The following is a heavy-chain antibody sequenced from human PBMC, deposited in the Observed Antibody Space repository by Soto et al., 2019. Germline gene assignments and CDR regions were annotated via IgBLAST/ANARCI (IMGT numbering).Heavy chain of an antibody. Sequence: GGSLRLSCAASGFSFSTSGMHWVRQAPGKGLEWVALIWYDGSLKYYADSVKGRFTISRDNSNNTLYLQMNSLRDEDTAVFYCVRARGNCSSSSCQYYYYGMDVWGQGTTVTVSS. CDR2: IWYDGSLK. CDR1: GFSFSTSG. J-gene: IGHJ6*02. D-gene: IGHD2-2*01. V-gene: IGHV3-33*01. CDR3: VRARGNCSSSSCQYYYYGMDV.